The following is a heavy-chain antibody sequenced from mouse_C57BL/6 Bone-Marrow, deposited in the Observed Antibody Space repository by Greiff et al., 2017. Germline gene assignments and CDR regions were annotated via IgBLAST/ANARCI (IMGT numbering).Heavy chain of an antibody. Sequence: EVMLVESGEGLVKPGGSLKLSCAASGFTFSSYAMSWVRQTPEKRLEWVAYISSGGDYIYYADTVKGRFTISRDNARNTLYLQMSSLKSEDTAMYYCTRAYGYDGGSYAMGYWGQGTSVTVSS. J-gene: IGHJ4*01. D-gene: IGHD2-2*01. CDR3: TRAYGYDGGSYAMGY. V-gene: IGHV5-9-1*02. CDR1: GFTFSSYA. CDR2: ISSGGDYI.